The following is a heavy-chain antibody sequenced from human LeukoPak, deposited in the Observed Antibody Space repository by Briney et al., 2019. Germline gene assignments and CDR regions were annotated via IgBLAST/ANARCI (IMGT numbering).Heavy chain of an antibody. CDR3: ARDAYYYDSSGSRLFDY. D-gene: IGHD3-22*01. V-gene: IGHV4-59*01. CDR2: IYYSGST. CDR1: GGSISSYY. J-gene: IGHJ4*02. Sequence: SETLSLTCTVSGGSISSYYWSRIRQPPGKGLEWIGYIYYSGSTNYNPSLKSRVTISVDTSKNHFSLKLSSVTAADTAVYYCARDAYYYDSSGSRLFDYWGQGTLVTASS.